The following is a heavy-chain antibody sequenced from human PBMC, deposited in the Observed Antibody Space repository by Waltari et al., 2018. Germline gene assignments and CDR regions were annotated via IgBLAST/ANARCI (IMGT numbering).Heavy chain of an antibody. J-gene: IGHJ4*02. V-gene: IGHV3-23*01. Sequence: VQLQQWGAGLLKPSETLSLTCAVYGGSFSGYYWSWIRQPPGKGLEWVSAISGSGGSTYYADSVKGRFTISRDNSKNTLYLQMNSLRAEDTAVYYCAKEPVTGIPDYWGQGTLVTVSS. CDR3: AKEPVTGIPDY. D-gene: IGHD4-17*01. CDR2: ISGSGGST. CDR1: GGSFSGYY.